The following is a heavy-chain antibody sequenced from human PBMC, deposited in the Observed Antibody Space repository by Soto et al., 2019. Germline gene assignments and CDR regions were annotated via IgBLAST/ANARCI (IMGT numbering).Heavy chain of an antibody. Sequence: QVQLQESGPGLVKPSQTLSLTCTVSGGSISSGDYYWSWIRQPPGKGLEWIGYIYYSGSTYYNPSPKSPVSMPVYRSKTRGSRVLGCVSAAGSGVYFCGRGGWGSRYDDVLGSYRYENYFDYWGQGTLVTVSS. V-gene: IGHV4-30-4*01. J-gene: IGHJ4*02. CDR3: GRGGWGSRYDDVLGSYRYENYFDY. D-gene: IGHD3-16*02. CDR1: GGSISSGDYY. CDR2: IYYSGST.